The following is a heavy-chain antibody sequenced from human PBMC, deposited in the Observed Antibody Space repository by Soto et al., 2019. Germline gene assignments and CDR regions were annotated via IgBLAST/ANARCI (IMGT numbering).Heavy chain of an antibody. CDR2: INHSGSA. V-gene: IGHV4-34*01. J-gene: IGHJ4*02. Sequence: TSETLSLTCAVYGGSFSGYYWSWIRQPPGKGLEWIGEINHSGSANYNPSLKSRVTISVDTSKNQFSLKLSSVTAADTAVYYCASSSGWYSRVDYWGQGTLVTVSS. CDR3: ASSSGWYSRVDY. D-gene: IGHD6-19*01. CDR1: GGSFSGYY.